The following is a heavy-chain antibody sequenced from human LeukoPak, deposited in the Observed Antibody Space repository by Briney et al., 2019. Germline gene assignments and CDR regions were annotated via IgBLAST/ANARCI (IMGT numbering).Heavy chain of an antibody. Sequence: GGSLRLSCAASGFSVRSHYMSWVRQAPGKGLEWVAVIYSDRRTHYGDSVRGRFTISRDNSKNVLHLQMNSLRAEDTALYYCAKDQNTVATAPFDYWGLGTLVTVSS. CDR3: AKDQNTVATAPFDY. J-gene: IGHJ4*02. D-gene: IGHD4-17*01. V-gene: IGHV3-53*01. CDR2: IYSDRRT. CDR1: GFSVRSHY.